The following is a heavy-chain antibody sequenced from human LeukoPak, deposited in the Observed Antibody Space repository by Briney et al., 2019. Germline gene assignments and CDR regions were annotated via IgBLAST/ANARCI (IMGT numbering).Heavy chain of an antibody. CDR3: AREDDFWSGAYYYYMDV. J-gene: IGHJ6*03. Sequence: PSETLSLTCTVSGGSISSGSYYWSWIRQPAGKGLEWIGRIYTSGSTNYNPSLKSRVTISVDTSKNQFSLKLSSVTAADTAVYYCAREDDFWSGAYYYYMDVWGKGTTVTVSS. CDR1: GGSISSGSYY. V-gene: IGHV4-61*02. D-gene: IGHD3-3*01. CDR2: IYTSGST.